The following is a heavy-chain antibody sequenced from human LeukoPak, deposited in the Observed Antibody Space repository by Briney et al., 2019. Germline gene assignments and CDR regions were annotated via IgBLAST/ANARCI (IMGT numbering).Heavy chain of an antibody. Sequence: PGGSLRLSCAATGFTFNHYGMHWVRQAPGKGLAWVAVIWTDGTNRYYADSVKGRFTISRDDSRNTVYLQMNSLRPEDTGVYYCARDAQRGFDYSNSLQYWGQGTPVTVST. CDR2: IWTDGTNR. D-gene: IGHD4-11*01. V-gene: IGHV3-33*01. CDR1: GFTFNHYG. J-gene: IGHJ4*02. CDR3: ARDAQRGFDYSNSLQY.